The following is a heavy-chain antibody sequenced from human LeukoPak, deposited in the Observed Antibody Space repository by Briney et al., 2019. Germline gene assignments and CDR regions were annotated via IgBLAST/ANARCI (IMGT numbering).Heavy chain of an antibody. Sequence: GWVMYSSGPSAYTSASDGISLGPHVPGRGREWMGWVSAYNGNTNYAQKLQGRVTMTTDTSTSTAYMEPRSLRSDDTAVYYCARDSHDSSGYYRNFADGGQGTLVNVSS. CDR3: ARDSHDSSGYYRNFAD. V-gene: IGHV1-18*01. CDR2: VSAYNGNT. CDR1: AYTSASDG. D-gene: IGHD3-22*01. J-gene: IGHJ4*02.